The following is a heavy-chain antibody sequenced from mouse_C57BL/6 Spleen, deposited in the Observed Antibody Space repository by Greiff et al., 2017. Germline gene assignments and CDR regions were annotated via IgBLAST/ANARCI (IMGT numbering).Heavy chain of an antibody. V-gene: IGHV1-81*01. D-gene: IGHD2-3*01. Sequence: QVQLKESGAELARPGASVKLSCKASGYTFTSYGISWVKQRTGQGLEWIGEIYPRSGNTYYNEKFKGKATLTADKSSSTAYMELRSLTSEDSAVYFCARSEYDGSYYYAMDYWGQGTSVTVSS. CDR3: ARSEYDGSYYYAMDY. CDR1: GYTFTSYG. J-gene: IGHJ4*01. CDR2: IYPRSGNT.